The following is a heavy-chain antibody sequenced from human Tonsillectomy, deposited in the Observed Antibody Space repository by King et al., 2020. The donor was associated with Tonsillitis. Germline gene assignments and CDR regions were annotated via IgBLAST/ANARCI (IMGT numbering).Heavy chain of an antibody. Sequence: VQLVESGGGLVQPGGSLRLSCVASGFPLTKYAMSWVRKAPGKGLEWVSAFSGGGDTTYYADSVKGRFTISRDSSKNTLFLQLNSLRAEDTAVYYCAKELVGDLEGLNIDHYGVDVWGRGTTVTVSS. J-gene: IGHJ6*02. CDR3: AKELVGDLEGLNIDHYGVDV. CDR1: GFPLTKYA. V-gene: IGHV3-23*04. D-gene: IGHD3-3*01. CDR2: FSGGGDTT.